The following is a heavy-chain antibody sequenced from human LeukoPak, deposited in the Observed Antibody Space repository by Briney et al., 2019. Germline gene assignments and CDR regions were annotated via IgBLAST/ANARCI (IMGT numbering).Heavy chain of an antibody. Sequence: ASVKVSCTASGYTFTSYAMHWVRQAPGQRLEWMGWINAGNGNTKYSQKFQGRVTITRDTSASTACMELSSLRSEDTAVYYCARDMTAAARAYYYYGMDVWGQGTTVTVSS. D-gene: IGHD6-13*01. V-gene: IGHV1-3*01. J-gene: IGHJ6*02. CDR1: GYTFTSYA. CDR2: INAGNGNT. CDR3: ARDMTAAARAYYYYGMDV.